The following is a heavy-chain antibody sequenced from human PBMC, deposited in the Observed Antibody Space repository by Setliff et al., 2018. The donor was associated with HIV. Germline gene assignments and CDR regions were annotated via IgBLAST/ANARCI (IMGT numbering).Heavy chain of an antibody. J-gene: IGHJ6*03. V-gene: IGHV4-4*07. CDR3: TRDLWGDDYYYNNMDV. Sequence: PSETLSLTCSVSGASLQSYYWSWIRQPAGKGLQWIGRIYYVGWSKYNPSLEDRVTMSVDTSKNQFSLKVTSVTAADTAVYYCTRDLWGDDYYYNNMDVWGKGTTVTVSS. CDR2: IYYVGWS. CDR1: GASLQSYY. D-gene: IGHD2-21*02.